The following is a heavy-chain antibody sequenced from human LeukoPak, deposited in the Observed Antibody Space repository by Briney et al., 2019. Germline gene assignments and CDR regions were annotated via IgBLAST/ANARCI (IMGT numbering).Heavy chain of an antibody. CDR3: AREFEGYYYMDV. D-gene: IGHD3-16*01. CDR2: IYSGGST. J-gene: IGHJ6*03. V-gene: IGHV3-53*01. Sequence: GGSLRLSCAASGFTVSSNYMSWVRQAPGKGLEWVSVIYSGGSTYYADSVKGRFTISRDNSKNTLYLQMNSLRAEDTAVYYCAREFEGYYYMDVWGKGTTVTVSS. CDR1: GFTVSSNY.